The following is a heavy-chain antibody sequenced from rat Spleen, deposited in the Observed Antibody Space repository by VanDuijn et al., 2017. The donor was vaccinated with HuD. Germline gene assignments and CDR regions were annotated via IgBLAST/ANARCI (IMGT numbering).Heavy chain of an antibody. V-gene: IGHV5-22*01. CDR1: GFTFSDYY. D-gene: IGHD1-10*01. CDR2: ISYEGSST. J-gene: IGHJ4*01. Sequence: VQLMESGPGLVQPGRSLKLSCAASGFTFSDYYMAWVRQAPKKGLEWVASISYEGSSTYYRDSVKGRFTISRDNAKSTLYLQMNSLRSEDASTYYCARLNYDYVMDAWGQGASVTVSS. CDR3: ARLNYDYVMDA.